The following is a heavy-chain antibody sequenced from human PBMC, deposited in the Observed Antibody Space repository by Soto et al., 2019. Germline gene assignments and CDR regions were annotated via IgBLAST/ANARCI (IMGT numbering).Heavy chain of an antibody. J-gene: IGHJ4*02. CDR1: GFTFSSYA. V-gene: IGHV3-23*01. D-gene: IGHD5-18*01. CDR3: AKGKAPRTAMVTRYFDY. CDR2: ISGSGGST. Sequence: EVQLLESGGGLVQPGGSLRLSCAASGFTFSSYAMSWVRQAPGKGLEWVSAISGSGGSTYYADSVKGRFTSSRDNSKNTLYLQMTSLRAEDTAVYYCAKGKAPRTAMVTRYFDYWGQGTMVTVSS.